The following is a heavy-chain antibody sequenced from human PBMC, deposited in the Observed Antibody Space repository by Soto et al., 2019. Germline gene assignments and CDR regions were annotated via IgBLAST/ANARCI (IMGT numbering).Heavy chain of an antibody. CDR2: IIPIFGTA. J-gene: IGHJ6*02. CDR3: ARGYYDSSGYYYDYYYYGMDV. D-gene: IGHD3-22*01. Sequence: QVQLVQSGAEVKKPGSSVKVSCTASGGTFSSYAISWVRQAPGQGLEWMGGIIPIFGTANYAQKFQGRVTITADESTSTAYMELSSLRSEDTAVYYCARGYYDSSGYYYDYYYYGMDVWGQGTTVTVSS. CDR1: GGTFSSYA. V-gene: IGHV1-69*01.